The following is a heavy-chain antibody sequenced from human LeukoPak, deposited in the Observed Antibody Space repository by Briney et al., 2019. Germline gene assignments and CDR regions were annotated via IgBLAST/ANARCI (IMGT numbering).Heavy chain of an antibody. CDR1: GGSISSSSYY. Sequence: SETLSLTCTVSGGSISSSSYYWGWIRQPPGKGLEWIGSIYYSGSTYYNPSLKSRVTISVDTSKNQFSLKLSSVTAADTAVYYCAMTQPIYYYYGMDVWGQGTTVTVSS. CDR3: AMTQPIYYYYGMDV. V-gene: IGHV4-39*07. D-gene: IGHD6-13*01. CDR2: IYYSGST. J-gene: IGHJ6*02.